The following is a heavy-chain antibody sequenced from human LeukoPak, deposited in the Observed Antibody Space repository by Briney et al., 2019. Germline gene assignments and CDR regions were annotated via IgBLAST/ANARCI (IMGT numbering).Heavy chain of an antibody. D-gene: IGHD3-9*01. J-gene: IGHJ4*02. CDR1: GFTFSTYW. V-gene: IGHV3-74*01. CDR3: ARRGYDILTGYSYFDY. CDR2: INSDGGST. Sequence: GGSLRLSCAASGFTFSTYWMHWVRQPPGKGLERVSRINSDGGSTTYADSVKGRVTISRDNAKNTLYLQMNSLRAEDTAVYFCARRGYDILTGYSYFDYWGQGTLVTVSS.